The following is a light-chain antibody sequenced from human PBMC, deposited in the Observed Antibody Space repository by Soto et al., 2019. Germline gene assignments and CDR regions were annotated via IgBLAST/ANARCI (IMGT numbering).Light chain of an antibody. Sequence: DIVMTQSPDSLAVSLGERATINCKSSQNLLSYSNNKHYLAWYQQKPGQPPKLLIYWASSRESGVPDRFSGSGSATDFTLTISNLQAEDVAVYYCQQYYSPPRYTFGQGTKLEIK. J-gene: IGKJ2*01. CDR3: QQYYSPPRYT. V-gene: IGKV4-1*01. CDR2: WAS. CDR1: QNLLSYSNNKHY.